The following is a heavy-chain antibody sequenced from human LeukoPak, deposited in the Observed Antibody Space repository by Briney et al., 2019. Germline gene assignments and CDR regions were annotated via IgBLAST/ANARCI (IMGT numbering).Heavy chain of an antibody. D-gene: IGHD6-13*01. CDR3: ARGSLSSSSWYSCDY. Sequence: GGSLRLSCAASGFTFSDYYMSWIRQAPGKGLEWVSYISSSGSTIYYADSVKGRFTISRDNAKNSLYLQMNSLRAEDTAVYYCARGSLSSSSWYSCDYWGQGTLVTVSS. J-gene: IGHJ4*02. V-gene: IGHV3-11*04. CDR1: GFTFSDYY. CDR2: ISSSGSTI.